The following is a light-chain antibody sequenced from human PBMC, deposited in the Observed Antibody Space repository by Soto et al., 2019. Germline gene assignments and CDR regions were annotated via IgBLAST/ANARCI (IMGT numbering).Light chain of an antibody. CDR2: RNN. CDR1: SSNIGSNY. CDR3: AAWDHSLSVNYV. Sequence: QSALTQPPSASGTPGHRVTISCSGSSSNIGSNYVYWYQQLPGTAPKLLIYRNNQRPSGVPDRFSGSKSGTSASLAISGLRSEDEADYYCAAWDHSLSVNYVFGTGTTVTVL. V-gene: IGLV1-47*01. J-gene: IGLJ1*01.